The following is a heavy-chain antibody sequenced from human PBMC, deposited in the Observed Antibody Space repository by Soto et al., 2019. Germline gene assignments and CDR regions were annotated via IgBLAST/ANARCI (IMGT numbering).Heavy chain of an antibody. V-gene: IGHV4-31*03. CDR2: IYYSGST. D-gene: IGHD6-6*01. Sequence: QVQLQESGPGLVKPSQTLSLTCTVSGGSISSGGYYWSWIRQHPGKALEWIGYIYYSGSTYYNPYRKRRVTISVDTSQNQFSLKLSSVTAADTAVDDCARFEQLGENWFDPWGQGTLVTVSS. J-gene: IGHJ5*02. CDR1: GGSISSGGYY. CDR3: ARFEQLGENWFDP.